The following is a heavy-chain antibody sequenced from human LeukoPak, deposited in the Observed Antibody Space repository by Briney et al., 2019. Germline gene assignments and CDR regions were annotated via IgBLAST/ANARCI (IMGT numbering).Heavy chain of an antibody. CDR1: GGSISSYY. J-gene: IGHJ5*02. Sequence: SETLSLTCTVSGGSISSYYWSWIRQPPGKGLEWIGYIYYSGSTNYNPSLKSRVTISVDTSKNQFSLKLSSVTAADTAVYYCARLLYCAGGSCYSSNWFDPWGQGTLVTVSS. CDR2: IYYSGST. D-gene: IGHD2-15*01. CDR3: ARLLYCAGGSCYSSNWFDP. V-gene: IGHV4-59*08.